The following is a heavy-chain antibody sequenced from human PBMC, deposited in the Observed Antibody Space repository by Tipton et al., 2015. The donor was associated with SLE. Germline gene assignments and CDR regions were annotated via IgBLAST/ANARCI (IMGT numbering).Heavy chain of an antibody. CDR2: ITRRGKT. J-gene: IGHJ5*02. D-gene: IGHD4-23*01. CDR1: DGSLSNYY. Sequence: TLSLTCAVHDGSLSNYYWSWIRRPPGRGLEWIGEITRRGKTNYNPSLKSRVTISVDTSKNQFSLNLRSVTAADTAVYYCARGGTGDGRNPFDPWGQGTLVTVSS. CDR3: ARGGTGDGRNPFDP. V-gene: IGHV4-34*01.